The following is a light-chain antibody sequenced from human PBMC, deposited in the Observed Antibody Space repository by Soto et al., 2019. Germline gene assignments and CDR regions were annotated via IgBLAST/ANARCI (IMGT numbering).Light chain of an antibody. CDR2: DAS. V-gene: IGKV3D-20*01. CDR3: QQYDDWPTT. J-gene: IGKJ1*01. Sequence: EIVLTQSPATLSLAPGQRATISCGASQSVYHNYVAWYQQKPGLAPRLLIYDASSRATGIPDRFSGGGYGKDFTLAIGSLQSEDVAVYYCQQYDDWPTTFGQGTKVDIK. CDR1: QSVYHNY.